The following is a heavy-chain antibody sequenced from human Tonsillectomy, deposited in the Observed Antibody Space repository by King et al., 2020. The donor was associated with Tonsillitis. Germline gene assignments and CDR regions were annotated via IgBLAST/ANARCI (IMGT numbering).Heavy chain of an antibody. CDR1: GGSFSGYY. CDR3: TRTRYYYDSSGYLY. CDR2: INHSGST. V-gene: IGHV4-34*01. Sequence: VQLQQWGAGLLKPSETLSLTCAVYGGSFSGYYWSWIRQPPGKGLEWIGEINHSGSTNYNPSLESRVPISVDTSKNQFSLKLSSVTAADTAVYYCTRTRYYYDSSGYLYWGQGTLVTVSP. D-gene: IGHD3-22*01. J-gene: IGHJ4*02.